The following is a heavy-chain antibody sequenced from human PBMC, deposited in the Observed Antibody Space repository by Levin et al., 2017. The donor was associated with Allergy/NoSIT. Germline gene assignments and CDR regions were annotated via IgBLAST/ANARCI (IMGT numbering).Heavy chain of an antibody. V-gene: IGHV3-66*01. J-gene: IGHJ4*02. CDR2: IYSGGST. CDR1: GFTVSSNY. CDR3: AREVISSGWSIDY. D-gene: IGHD6-19*01. Sequence: GESLKISCAASGFTVSSNYMSWVRQAPGKGLEWVSVIYSGGSTYYADSVKGRFTISRDNSKNTLYLQMNSLRAEDTAVYYCAREVISSGWSIDYWGQGTLVTVSS.